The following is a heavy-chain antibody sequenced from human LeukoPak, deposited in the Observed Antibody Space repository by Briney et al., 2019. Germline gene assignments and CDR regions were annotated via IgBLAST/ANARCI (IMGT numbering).Heavy chain of an antibody. Sequence: SETLSLTCTVSGGSISSSSYYWGWIRQPPGKGLEWIGEINHSGSTNYNPSLKSRVTISVDTSKNQFSLKLSSVTAADTAVYYCARSLPSYYGMDVWGQGTTVTVSS. CDR1: GGSISSSSYY. J-gene: IGHJ6*02. CDR2: INHSGST. CDR3: ARSLPSYYGMDV. V-gene: IGHV4-39*07.